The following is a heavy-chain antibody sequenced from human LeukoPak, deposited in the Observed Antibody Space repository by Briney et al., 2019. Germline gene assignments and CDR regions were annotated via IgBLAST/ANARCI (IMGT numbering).Heavy chain of an antibody. V-gene: IGHV3-20*04. CDR1: GFKFDGYG. CDR2: INWNGAWT. Sequence: GGSLRLSCAASGFKFDGYGMSWVRQAPGKGLEWVCDINWNGAWTGYADSVKGRFTISRDNAKNSLYLQLDSLRAEDTALYYCAGYYYDSSRGFDLWGQGTLVTVSA. CDR3: AGYYYDSSRGFDL. D-gene: IGHD3-22*01. J-gene: IGHJ5*02.